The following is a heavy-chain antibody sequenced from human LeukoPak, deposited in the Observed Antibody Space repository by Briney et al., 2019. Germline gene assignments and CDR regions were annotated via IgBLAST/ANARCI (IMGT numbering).Heavy chain of an antibody. Sequence: PGGSLRLSCAASGFTFSNYWMHWARQAPGKGLVWVSRINSDGRSRSYADSVKGRFTISRDNAKNTLYLQMNSLRAEDTAVYYCARDSDSCTGGSCSFDYWGQGTLVTVSS. CDR1: GFTFSNYW. J-gene: IGHJ4*02. D-gene: IGHD2-8*02. V-gene: IGHV3-74*01. CDR3: ARDSDSCTGGSCSFDY. CDR2: INSDGRSR.